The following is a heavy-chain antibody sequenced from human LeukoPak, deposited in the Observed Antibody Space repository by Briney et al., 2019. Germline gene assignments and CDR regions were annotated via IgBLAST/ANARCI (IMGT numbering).Heavy chain of an antibody. J-gene: IGHJ4*02. CDR3: ARDDEGRGTAMVLPPFDY. D-gene: IGHD5-18*01. V-gene: IGHV3-21*01. CDR1: GFTFSSYS. Sequence: PGGSLRLSCAASGFTFSSYSMNWVRQAPGKGLEWVSSISSSSSYIYYADSVKGRFAISRDNAKNSLYLQMNSLRAEDMAVYYCARDDEGRGTAMVLPPFDYWGQGTLVTVSS. CDR2: ISSSSSYI.